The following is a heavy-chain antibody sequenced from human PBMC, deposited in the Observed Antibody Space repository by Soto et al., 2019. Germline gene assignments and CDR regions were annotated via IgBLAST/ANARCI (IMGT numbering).Heavy chain of an antibody. CDR3: ARVYYDILTGYYRSWFDP. Sequence: ASVKVSCKASGYTFSSYGISWARQAPGQGLEWMGWITTYNGYTNYAQRLQGRVTMTTDTSTSTAYMELRSLRSDDTAVYYCARVYYDILTGYYRSWFDPWGQGTLVTVSS. D-gene: IGHD3-9*01. CDR2: ITTYNGYT. V-gene: IGHV1-18*01. J-gene: IGHJ5*02. CDR1: GYTFSSYG.